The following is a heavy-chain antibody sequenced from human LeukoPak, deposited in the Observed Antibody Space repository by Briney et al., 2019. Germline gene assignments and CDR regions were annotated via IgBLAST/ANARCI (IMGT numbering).Heavy chain of an antibody. V-gene: IGHV4-38-2*02. CDR2: IYHSGST. D-gene: IGHD2-21*02. CDR3: ARGGVVTDAFDI. CDR1: GYSISSGYY. J-gene: IGHJ3*02. Sequence: SETLSLTCTVSGYSISSGYYWGWIRQPPGKGLEWIGSIYHSGSTYYNPSLKSRVTISVDTSKNQFSLKLSSVTAADTAVYYCARGGVVTDAFDIWGQGTMVTVSS.